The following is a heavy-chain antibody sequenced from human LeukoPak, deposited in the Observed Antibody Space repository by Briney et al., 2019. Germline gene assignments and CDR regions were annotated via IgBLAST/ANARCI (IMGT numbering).Heavy chain of an antibody. J-gene: IGHJ5*02. Sequence: GGSLRLSCADSGFSFSSYGMHWVRQAPGKGLEWVAVISYDGSNKYYADSVKGRFTISRDNSKNTLYLQMNSLRAEDTAVYYCAKEGGKLNSSSFGWFDPWGQGTLVTVSS. D-gene: IGHD6-13*01. V-gene: IGHV3-30*18. CDR3: AKEGGKLNSSSFGWFDP. CDR2: ISYDGSNK. CDR1: GFSFSSYG.